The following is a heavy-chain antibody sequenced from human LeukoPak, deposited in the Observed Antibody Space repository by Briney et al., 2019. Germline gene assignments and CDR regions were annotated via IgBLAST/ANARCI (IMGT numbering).Heavy chain of an antibody. CDR1: GYTFIGYY. J-gene: IGHJ4*02. V-gene: IGHV1-2*02. D-gene: IGHD3-10*01. Sequence: AASVKVSCKASGYTFIGYYMHWVRQAPGQGLEWMGWINPNSGGTNYAQKFQGRVTMTRDTSISTAYMELSSLRSDDTAVYYCARDTPYYGSGSSDYWGQGTLVTVSS. CDR2: INPNSGGT. CDR3: ARDTPYYGSGSSDY.